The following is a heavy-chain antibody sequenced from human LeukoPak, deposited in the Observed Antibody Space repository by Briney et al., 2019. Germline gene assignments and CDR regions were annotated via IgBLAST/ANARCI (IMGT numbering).Heavy chain of an antibody. V-gene: IGHV3-30-3*01. J-gene: IGHJ4*02. D-gene: IGHD3-22*01. CDR2: ISYDGSNK. Sequence: GGSLRLPCAASGFTFSSYAMHWVRQAPGKGLEWVAVISYDGSNKYYADSVKGRFTISRDNSKNTLYLQMNSLRAEDTAVYYCAREPDSSGYFDYWGQGTLVTVSS. CDR3: AREPDSSGYFDY. CDR1: GFTFSSYA.